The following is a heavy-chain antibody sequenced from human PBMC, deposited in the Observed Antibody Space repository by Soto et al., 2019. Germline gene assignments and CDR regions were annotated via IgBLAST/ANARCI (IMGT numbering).Heavy chain of an antibody. CDR2: INHSGST. D-gene: IGHD6-19*01. J-gene: IGHJ4*02. V-gene: IGHV4-34*01. CDR1: GGSFSGYY. Sequence: QVQLQQWGAGLLKPSETLSLTCAVYGGSFSGYYWSWIRQPPGKGLEWIGEINHSGSTNYNPSLKSRVTISVDTSKNQFSLKLSSVTAADTAVYYYASFSPGIAVAGTVYWGQGTLVTVSS. CDR3: ASFSPGIAVAGTVY.